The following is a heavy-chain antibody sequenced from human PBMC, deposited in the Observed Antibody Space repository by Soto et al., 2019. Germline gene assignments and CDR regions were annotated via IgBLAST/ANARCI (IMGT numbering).Heavy chain of an antibody. CDR3: ASSVGGWYFDY. Sequence: QVQLQESGPGLVKPSQTLSLTCTVSGASITSADYYWSWIRQHPGKGLEWIGYIYYSGSTYYNPSLTSRVTISVDTSKNQFALKLNSVTAADTAVYYCASSVGGWYFDYWGQGILVTVPS. J-gene: IGHJ4*02. D-gene: IGHD6-19*01. CDR2: IYYSGST. CDR1: GASITSADYY. V-gene: IGHV4-31*03.